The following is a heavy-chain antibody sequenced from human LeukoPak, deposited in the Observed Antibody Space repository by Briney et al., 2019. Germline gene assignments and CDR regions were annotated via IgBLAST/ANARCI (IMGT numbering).Heavy chain of an antibody. Sequence: SETLSLTCTVSGGSIRTGGYYWSWIRQHPGKGLEWIGNIYYSGSTYYSPSLKSRVTMSVDTSKNQFSLTLISVTAADTAVYFCARAAPNYYDSSGSLRNPYFDYWGQGTLVTVSS. CDR3: ARAAPNYYDSSGSLRNPYFDY. J-gene: IGHJ4*02. CDR1: GGSIRTGGYY. CDR2: IYYSGST. V-gene: IGHV4-31*03. D-gene: IGHD3-22*01.